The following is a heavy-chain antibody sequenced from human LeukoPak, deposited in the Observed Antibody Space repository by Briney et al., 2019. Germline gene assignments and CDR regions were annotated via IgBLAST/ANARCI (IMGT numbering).Heavy chain of an antibody. J-gene: IGHJ6*03. V-gene: IGHV3-30*04. CDR2: ISYDASNK. CDR3: ARASMVSYYYYYMDV. Sequence: GGCLRPSCAASGLTFTSYAMHSVRQAPGKGLGWEAVISYDASNKYYADSVKGRFTLSRDNSKNTLYLQMNRLRAEDTAVYYCARASMVSYYYYYMDVCGKGTTVTVSS. CDR1: GLTFTSYA. D-gene: IGHD3-10*01.